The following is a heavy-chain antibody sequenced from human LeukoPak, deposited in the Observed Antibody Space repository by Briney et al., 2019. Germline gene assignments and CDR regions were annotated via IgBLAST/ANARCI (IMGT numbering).Heavy chain of an antibody. CDR2: IRNDGSNH. CDR1: GFTFSHHG. J-gene: IGHJ4*02. D-gene: IGHD1-1*01. V-gene: IGHV3-30*02. CDR3: VGDYNWGFDY. Sequence: PGGSLRLSCAASGFTFSHHGMHWVRQAPGKGLEWVAFIRNDGSNHYYADSVKGRFTISRDNSKNNVYLQMYSLRVEDTSIYYCVGDYNWGFDYWGQGTVVTVSS.